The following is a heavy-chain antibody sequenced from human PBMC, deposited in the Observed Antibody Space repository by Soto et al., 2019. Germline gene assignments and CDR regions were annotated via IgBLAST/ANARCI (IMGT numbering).Heavy chain of an antibody. J-gene: IGHJ4*02. Sequence: SQTLSLTCAISGDSVSSNSAAWNWIRQSPSRGLEWLGRTYYRSKWYNDYAVSVKSRITINPDTSKNQFSLKLSSVTAADTAVYYCARGLGNVDTANGYYFDYWGQGTLVTV. D-gene: IGHD5-18*01. CDR2: TYYRSKWYN. CDR3: ARGLGNVDTANGYYFDY. V-gene: IGHV6-1*01. CDR1: GDSVSSNSAA.